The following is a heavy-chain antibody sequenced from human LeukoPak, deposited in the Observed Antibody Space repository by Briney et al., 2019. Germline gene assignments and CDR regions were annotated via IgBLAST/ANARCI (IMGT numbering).Heavy chain of an antibody. D-gene: IGHD1-26*01. J-gene: IGHJ4*02. CDR2: ISSSSSYI. Sequence: PGGSLRLSCAASGFTFSSYSMNWVRQAPGKGLEWVSSISSSSSYIYYADSVKGRFTISRDNAKNSLYLQMNSLRAEDTAVYYCARSSGSYPWDYFDYWGQGTLVTVSS. CDR1: GFTFSSYS. V-gene: IGHV3-21*01. CDR3: ARSSGSYPWDYFDY.